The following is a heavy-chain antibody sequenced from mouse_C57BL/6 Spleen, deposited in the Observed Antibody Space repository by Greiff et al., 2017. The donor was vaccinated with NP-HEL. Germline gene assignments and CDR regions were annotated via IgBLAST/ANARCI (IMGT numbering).Heavy chain of an antibody. J-gene: IGHJ4*01. CDR2: IHPTSGST. D-gene: IGHD1-1*01. Sequence: VQLQQPGAELVKPGASVKLSCKASGYTFTSYWMHWVKQRPGQGLEWIGMIHPTSGSTNYNEKFKSKATLTVDKSSSTAYMQHSSLTSEDSAVYYGARSDITAGVPCPFYAMDDWGQGTSVTVSS. V-gene: IGHV1-64*01. CDR3: ARSDITAGVPCPFYAMDD. CDR1: GYTFTSYW.